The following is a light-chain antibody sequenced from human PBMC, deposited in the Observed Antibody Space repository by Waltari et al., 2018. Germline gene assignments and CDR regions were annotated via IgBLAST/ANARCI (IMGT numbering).Light chain of an antibody. V-gene: IGLV3-25*03. Sequence: SYELTQPPSVSVSPGQTARITSPGDALPNDDAYWYQQRPGQAPVLVIYRDTERPSGIPERFSGSSSGTIVTLTISGVQAEDEADYYCQSADSSGNYVVFGGGTKLTVL. CDR3: QSADSSGNYVV. CDR2: RDT. CDR1: ALPNDD. J-gene: IGLJ2*01.